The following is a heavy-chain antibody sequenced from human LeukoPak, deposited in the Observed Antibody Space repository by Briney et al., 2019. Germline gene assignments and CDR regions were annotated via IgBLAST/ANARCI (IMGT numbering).Heavy chain of an antibody. CDR2: INHSGST. D-gene: IGHD4-17*01. CDR3: ARFRYGDYRYYYYYYGMDV. CDR1: GGSFSGYY. Sequence: SETLSLTCAVYGGSFSGYYWSWIRQPPGKGLEWIGEINHSGSTNYNPSLKSRVTISVDTSKNQFSLKLSSVTAAATAVYYCARFRYGDYRYYYYYYGMDVWGQGTTVTVSS. V-gene: IGHV4-34*01. J-gene: IGHJ6*02.